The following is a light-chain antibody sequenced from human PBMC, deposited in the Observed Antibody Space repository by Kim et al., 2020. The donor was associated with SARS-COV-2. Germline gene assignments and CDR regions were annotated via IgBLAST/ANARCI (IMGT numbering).Light chain of an antibody. J-gene: IGLJ2*01. CDR1: KWGDKY. CDR3: QAWDSSTVV. CDR2: QDS. Sequence: VSPGQTASINGSGDKWGDKYACWYQQKPAQSPVLVIYQDSKRPSGLPGRFSGSNSGNTATLTISGTQAMDEADYYCQAWDSSTVVFGGGTQLTVL. V-gene: IGLV3-1*01.